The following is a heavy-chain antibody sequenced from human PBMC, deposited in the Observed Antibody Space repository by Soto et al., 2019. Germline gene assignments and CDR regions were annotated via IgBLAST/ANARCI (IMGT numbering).Heavy chain of an antibody. D-gene: IGHD1-1*01. Sequence: SETLSLTCTVSGGSVRDYHWSWIRQSLGKGLEWIGYVYDSGTVTTSYNPSVKSRVTISVDPSKNEVSLKMTSVTAADTAVYYCARRWQQLSWFDVWGQGTLVTVSS. J-gene: IGHJ5*02. CDR2: VYDSGTVTT. CDR3: ARRWQQLSWFDV. CDR1: GGSVRDYH. V-gene: IGHV4-59*02.